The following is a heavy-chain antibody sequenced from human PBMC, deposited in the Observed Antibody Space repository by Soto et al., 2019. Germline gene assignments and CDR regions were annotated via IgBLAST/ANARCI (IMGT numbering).Heavy chain of an antibody. CDR1: GFTFSSYS. J-gene: IGHJ4*02. CDR3: ARDLWEYSYGSGY. Sequence: PGGSLRLSCAASGFTFSSYSMNWVRQAPGKGLEWVSSISSSSSYIYYADSVKGRFTISRDNAKNSLYLQMNSLRAEDTAVYYCARDLWEYSYGSGYWGQGTLVTVSS. V-gene: IGHV3-21*01. D-gene: IGHD5-18*01. CDR2: ISSSSSYI.